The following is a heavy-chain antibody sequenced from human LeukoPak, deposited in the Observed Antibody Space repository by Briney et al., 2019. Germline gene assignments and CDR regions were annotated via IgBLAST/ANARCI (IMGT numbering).Heavy chain of an antibody. CDR3: ARAVGTSRNFFDY. CDR2: IYYSGST. J-gene: IGHJ4*02. V-gene: IGHV4-39*07. D-gene: IGHD4-23*01. CDR1: GGSISSSSYY. Sequence: SETLSLTCTVSGGSISSSSYYWGWIRQPPGKGLEWIGSIYYSGSTYYNPSLKSRVTISVDTSKNQFSLNLSSVTAADTAMYYCARAVGTSRNFFDYWGQGTLVTVSP.